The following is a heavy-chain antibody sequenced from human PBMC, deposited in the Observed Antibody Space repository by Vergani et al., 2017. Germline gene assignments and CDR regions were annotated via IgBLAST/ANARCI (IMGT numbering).Heavy chain of an antibody. Sequence: QVQLQQWGAGLLKPSETLSLTCAVYGGSFSGYYWSWIRQPPGKGLEWIGEINHSGSTNYNPSLKRRVTISVDTSKNQFSLKLSSVTATDTAVYYCARGVGYYDYVWGSYRYYFDYWGQGTLVTVSS. D-gene: IGHD3-16*02. CDR1: GGSFSGYY. CDR2: INHSGST. J-gene: IGHJ4*02. V-gene: IGHV4-34*01. CDR3: ARGVGYYDYVWGSYRYYFDY.